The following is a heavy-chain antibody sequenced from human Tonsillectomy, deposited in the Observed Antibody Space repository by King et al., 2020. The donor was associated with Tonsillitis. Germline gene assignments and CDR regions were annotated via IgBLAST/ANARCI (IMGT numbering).Heavy chain of an antibody. CDR1: GFTFDDYA. V-gene: IGHV3-9*01. D-gene: IGHD3-3*01. Sequence: VQLVESGGGLVQPGRSLRLSCAASGFTFDDYAMHWVRQAPGKGLEWVSGISWNSGGIGYADSGKGRFTISRDNAKNSLYLQMNSLRAEDTALYYCAKDNYDFWSGPAYWGQGTLVTVSS. CDR3: AKDNYDFWSGPAY. CDR2: ISWNSGGI. J-gene: IGHJ4*02.